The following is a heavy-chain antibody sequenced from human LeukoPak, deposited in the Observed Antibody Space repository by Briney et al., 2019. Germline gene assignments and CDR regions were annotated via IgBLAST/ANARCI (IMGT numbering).Heavy chain of an antibody. CDR2: INPNSGGT. CDR1: GYTFTGYY. J-gene: IGHJ5*02. CDR3: ARVRGSRYDILTGYYDFDP. D-gene: IGHD3-9*01. Sequence: ASVKVSCKASGYTFTGYYMHWVRPAPGQGLEWMGWINPNSGGTNYAQKFQGRVTMTRDTSISTAYMELSRLRSDDTAVYYCARVRGSRYDILTGYYDFDPWGQGTLVTVSS. V-gene: IGHV1-2*02.